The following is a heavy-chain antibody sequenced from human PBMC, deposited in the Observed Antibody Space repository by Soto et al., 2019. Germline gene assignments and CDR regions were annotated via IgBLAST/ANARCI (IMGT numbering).Heavy chain of an antibody. CDR3: PRVWGIAARQGPLTFDY. D-gene: IGHD6-6*01. CDR2: IYHSGST. V-gene: IGHV4-4*02. J-gene: IGHJ4*02. CDR1: GGSISSSNW. Sequence: PSETLSLTCAVSGGSISSSNWWSWVRQPPGKGLEWIGEIYHSGSTNYNPSLKSRVTISVDTSKNQFSLKLSSVTAADTAVYYCPRVWGIAARQGPLTFDYWGQGTLVTVSS.